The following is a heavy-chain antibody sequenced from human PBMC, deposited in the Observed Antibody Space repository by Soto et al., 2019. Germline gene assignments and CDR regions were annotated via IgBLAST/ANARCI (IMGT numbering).Heavy chain of an antibody. CDR2: IHSDGSST. CDR1: GFTFSYYC. J-gene: IGHJ4*02. V-gene: IGHV3-74*01. Sequence: PGGSLRLSCAASGFTFSYYCMHCVRQAPGKGLVWVSRIHSDGSSTTYADFVKGRFIISRDNARNTVDLQMNSLRAADTAVYYCAREDEWSPSFLWGQGTLVTVSS. CDR3: AREDEWSPSFL. D-gene: IGHD3-3*01.